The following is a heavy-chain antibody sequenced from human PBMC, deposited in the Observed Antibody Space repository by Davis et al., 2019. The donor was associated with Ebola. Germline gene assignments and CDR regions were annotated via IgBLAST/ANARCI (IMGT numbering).Heavy chain of an antibody. Sequence: GESLKISCAASGFTFSGSAMPWVRQASGKGLEWVGRIRSKANSYATAYAASVKGRFTISRDDSKNTAYLQMNSLKTEDTAVYYCTRHGPFGYSSGWPPADWGQGTLVTVSS. CDR1: GFTFSGSA. J-gene: IGHJ4*02. D-gene: IGHD6-19*01. V-gene: IGHV3-73*01. CDR2: IRSKANSYAT. CDR3: TRHGPFGYSSGWPPAD.